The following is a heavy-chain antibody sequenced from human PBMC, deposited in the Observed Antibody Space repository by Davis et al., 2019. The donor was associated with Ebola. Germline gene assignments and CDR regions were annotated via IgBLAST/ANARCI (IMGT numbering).Heavy chain of an antibody. CDR1: GFTFSSYS. J-gene: IGHJ6*02. Sequence: PGGSLRLSCAASGFTFSSYSMNWVRQAPGKGLEWVPSISSSSSYIYYADSVKGRFTISRDNAKNSLYLQMNSLRAEDTAVYYCARHRAYYYYGMDVWGQGTTVTVSS. D-gene: IGHD1-14*01. CDR2: ISSSSSYI. CDR3: ARHRAYYYYGMDV. V-gene: IGHV3-21*01.